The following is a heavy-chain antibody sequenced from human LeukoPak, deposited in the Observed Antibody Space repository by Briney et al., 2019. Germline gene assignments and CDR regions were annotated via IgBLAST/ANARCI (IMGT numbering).Heavy chain of an antibody. CDR1: GFTFSDYY. CDR2: ISSSGSTI. CDR3: ARDSETPGGGRPYYYYYYGMDV. V-gene: IGHV3-11*04. D-gene: IGHD2-15*01. Sequence: GGSLRLSCAASGFTFSDYYMSWIRQAPGKGLEGVSYISSSGSTIYYADSVKGRFTISRDNAKNSLYLQMNSLRAEDTAVYYCARDSETPGGGRPYYYYYYGMDVWGQGTTVTVSS. J-gene: IGHJ6*02.